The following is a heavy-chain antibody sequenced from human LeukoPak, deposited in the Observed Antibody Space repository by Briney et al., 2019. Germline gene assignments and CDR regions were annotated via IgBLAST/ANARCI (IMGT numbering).Heavy chain of an antibody. CDR1: GYTFTSYG. J-gene: IGHJ3*02. CDR2: ISAYNGNT. V-gene: IGHV1-18*01. Sequence: GASVKVSCKASGYTFTSYGISWVRQAPGQGLEWMGWISAYNGNTNYAQKLQGRVTMTTDTSTSTAYMELRSLRSDDTAVYYCARAPRIPSPHAFDIWGQGTMVTVSS. CDR3: ARAPRIPSPHAFDI. D-gene: IGHD2/OR15-2a*01.